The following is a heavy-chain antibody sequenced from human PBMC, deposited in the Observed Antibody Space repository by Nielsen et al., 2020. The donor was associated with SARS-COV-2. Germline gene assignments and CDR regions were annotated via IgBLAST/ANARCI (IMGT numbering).Heavy chain of an antibody. CDR1: GGSISSSSYY. J-gene: IGHJ6*02. V-gene: IGHV4-39*07. D-gene: IGHD6-6*01. Sequence: GSLRLSCTVSGGSISSSSYYWGWIRQPPGKGLEWIGSIYYSGSTYYNPSLKSRVTISVDTSKNQFSLKLSSVTAADTAVYYCASGRGPESSSYRMDVWGQGTTVTVSS. CDR2: IYYSGST. CDR3: ASGRGPESSSYRMDV.